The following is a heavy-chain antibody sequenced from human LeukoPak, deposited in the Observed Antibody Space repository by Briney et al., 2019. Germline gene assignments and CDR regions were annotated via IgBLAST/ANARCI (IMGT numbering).Heavy chain of an antibody. J-gene: IGHJ4*02. CDR3: AKEKGAGQHSYYFDY. D-gene: IGHD3-3*02. CDR1: GFTFSTFA. V-gene: IGHV3-23*01. Sequence: PGGSLRLSCAASGFTFSTFAMIWVRQPPGKGLEWVSSIFPSGGEIHYADSVRGRFTISRDNSKSTLSLQMNSLRAEDTAVYYCAKEKGAGQHSYYFDYWGQGTLVTVSS. CDR2: IFPSGGEI.